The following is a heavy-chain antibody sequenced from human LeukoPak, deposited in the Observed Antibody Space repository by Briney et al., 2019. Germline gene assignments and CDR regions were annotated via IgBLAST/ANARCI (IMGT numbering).Heavy chain of an antibody. CDR2: IYHSGST. V-gene: IGHV4-39*07. D-gene: IGHD3-9*01. CDR1: GGSISSSSYY. J-gene: IGHJ4*02. CDR3: ARVYYDILTGYYGGGYYFDY. Sequence: SETLSLTCTVSGGSISSSSYYWGWIRQPPGKGLEWIGSIYHSGSTYYNPSLKSRVTISVDTSKNQFSLKLSSVTAADTAVYYCARVYYDILTGYYGGGYYFDYWGQGTLVTVSS.